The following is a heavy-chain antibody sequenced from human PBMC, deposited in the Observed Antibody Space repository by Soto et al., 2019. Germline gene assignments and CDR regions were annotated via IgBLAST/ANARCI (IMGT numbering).Heavy chain of an antibody. CDR2: FYSVGTT. Sequence: EVQLVESGGGLVQPGGSLRLSCVVSGFSVSSSYMSWVRQAPEKGLEWVSVFYSVGTTYYADSVKGRFTISRHSSNKTRYLQMNSLWPEDTSVYYCVGPTRDFDYCGQGTLVTVSS. CDR3: VGPTRDFDY. CDR1: GFSVSSSY. D-gene: IGHD6-6*01. J-gene: IGHJ4*02. V-gene: IGHV3-53*04.